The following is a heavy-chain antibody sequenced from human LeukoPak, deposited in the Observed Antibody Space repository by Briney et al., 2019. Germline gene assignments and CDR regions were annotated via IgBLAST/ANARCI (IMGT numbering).Heavy chain of an antibody. CDR1: GYTFTGYY. D-gene: IGHD3-9*01. V-gene: IGHV1-2*02. J-gene: IGHJ4*02. CDR2: INPNSGGT. CDR3: ARDRHSVLRYFDWLSRYYFDY. Sequence: EASVKVSCKASGYTFTGYYMHWVRQAPGQGLEWMGWINPNSGGTNYAQKFQGRVTMTRDTSISTAYMELSRLRSDDTAVYYCARDRHSVLRYFDWLSRYYFDYWGQGTLVTVSS.